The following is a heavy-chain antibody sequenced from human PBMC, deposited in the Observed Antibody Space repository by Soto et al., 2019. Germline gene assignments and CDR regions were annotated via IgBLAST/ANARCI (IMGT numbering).Heavy chain of an antibody. CDR1: GGSISSYY. CDR2: IYYSGST. J-gene: IGHJ2*01. Sequence: PSGTLSLTCTASGGSISSYYWSWIRLPTGKGLEWIGYIYYSGSTNYNPSLKSRVSISVDTSKNQFSLKLSSVTAADTAVYYCARGLYSSSLNCRLPPPIYF. CDR3: ARGLYSSSLNCRLPPPIYF. D-gene: IGHD6-13*01. V-gene: IGHV4-59*12.